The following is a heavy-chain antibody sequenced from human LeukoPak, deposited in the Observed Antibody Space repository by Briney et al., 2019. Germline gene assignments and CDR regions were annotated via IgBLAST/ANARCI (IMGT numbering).Heavy chain of an antibody. CDR2: ISCGSGSI. Sequence: SGGSLRLSSAASGFTFDDYAMHWVRQDPGQGLEWGSGISCGSGSIGYADSVKGRFTTSTDNAKNSLYLQMNSLRAEDTALYYCAKVGSQQLVGPCDYWGEGALVTVSS. CDR1: GFTFDDYA. V-gene: IGHV3-9*01. J-gene: IGHJ4*02. D-gene: IGHD6-13*01. CDR3: AKVGSQQLVGPCDY.